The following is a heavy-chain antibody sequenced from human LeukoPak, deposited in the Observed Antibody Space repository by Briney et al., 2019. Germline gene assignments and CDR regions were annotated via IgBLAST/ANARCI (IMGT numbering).Heavy chain of an antibody. CDR1: GYTFTNYH. D-gene: IGHD5-12*01. CDR2: MSPDSGYT. V-gene: IGHV1-8*02. J-gene: IGHJ4*02. Sequence: ASVKVSCKASGYTFTNYHITWVRQATGQGLEWMGWMSPDSGYTGYAQTFQGRVTLTRNTSVSTAFMELSSLRSEDTAVYYCEIYTGYDSFWGQGTLVTVSS. CDR3: EIYTGYDSF.